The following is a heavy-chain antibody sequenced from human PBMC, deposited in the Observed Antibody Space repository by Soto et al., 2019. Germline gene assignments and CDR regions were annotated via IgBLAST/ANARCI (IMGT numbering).Heavy chain of an antibody. Sequence: VQLVQSGAEMKKPGSSVRVSCKASGGSFNGYFITWVRQAPGQGLEWVGRVIPMHGSENHARKFPDRITLTAATLTNTAFLDPTSRQSDDTVVSSFATAITPFTSLRYMDAWGKGNKVTVSS. CDR1: GGSFNGYF. CDR2: VIPMHGSE. CDR3: ATAITPFTSLRYMDA. D-gene: IGHD1-20*01. J-gene: IGHJ6*03. V-gene: IGHV1-69*08.